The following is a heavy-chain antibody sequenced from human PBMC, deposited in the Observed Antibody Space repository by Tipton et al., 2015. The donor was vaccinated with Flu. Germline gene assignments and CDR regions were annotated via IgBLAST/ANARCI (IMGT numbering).Heavy chain of an antibody. CDR3: ARDPWAVPYYFDY. CDR2: IYYSGST. V-gene: IGHV4-39*07. J-gene: IGHJ4*02. CDR1: GDSISSGTYY. D-gene: IGHD6-6*01. Sequence: TLSLTCTVSGDSISSGTYYWGWIRQPPGKGLEWIGTIYYSGSTYYNPSLKSRVTISVDTSKNQFSLKVSSVTAADTAIYYCARDPWAVPYYFDYWGQGTLITVSS.